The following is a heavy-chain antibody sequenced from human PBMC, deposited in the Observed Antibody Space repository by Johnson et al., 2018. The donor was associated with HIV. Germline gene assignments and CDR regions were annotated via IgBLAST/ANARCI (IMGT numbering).Heavy chain of an antibody. D-gene: IGHD3-22*01. Sequence: VQLVESGGGLVQPGGSLRLSCAASGFTFSSYWMHWVRQAPGKGLVWVSRINSDGSSTIYADSVKGRFTISRDNAKNTLYLQMNSLRAEDTAVYYCARQLKYYYDSSGYFYLSSAAFDIWGQGTMVTVSS. V-gene: IGHV3-74*01. J-gene: IGHJ3*02. CDR2: INSDGSST. CDR1: GFTFSSYW. CDR3: ARQLKYYYDSSGYFYLSSAAFDI.